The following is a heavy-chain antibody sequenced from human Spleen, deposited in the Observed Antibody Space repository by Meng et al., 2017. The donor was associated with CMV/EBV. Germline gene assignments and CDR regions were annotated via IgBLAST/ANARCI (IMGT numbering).Heavy chain of an antibody. Sequence: GESLKTSCAASGFTFRSYGMHWVRQAPGKGLEWVAFIRYDGSNKYYADSVKGRFTISRDNAKNSQYLQMNSLRADDTAVYYCARDYGYSSSSTLYWGQGTLVTVSS. V-gene: IGHV3-30*02. CDR1: GFTFRSYG. CDR2: IRYDGSNK. CDR3: ARDYGYSSSSTLY. J-gene: IGHJ4*02. D-gene: IGHD6-6*01.